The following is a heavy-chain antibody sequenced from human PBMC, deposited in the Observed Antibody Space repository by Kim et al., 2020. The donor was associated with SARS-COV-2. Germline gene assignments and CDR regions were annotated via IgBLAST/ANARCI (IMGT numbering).Heavy chain of an antibody. D-gene: IGHD3-10*01. V-gene: IGHV1-3*01. Sequence: ASVKVSCKASGYTFTSYAMHWVRQAPGQRLEWMGWINAGNGNTKYSQKFQGRVTITRDTSASTAYMELSSLRSEDTAVYYCARGRDYYGSGSYYNENWFDPWGQGTLVTVSS. CDR3: ARGRDYYGSGSYYNENWFDP. J-gene: IGHJ5*02. CDR2: INAGNGNT. CDR1: GYTFTSYA.